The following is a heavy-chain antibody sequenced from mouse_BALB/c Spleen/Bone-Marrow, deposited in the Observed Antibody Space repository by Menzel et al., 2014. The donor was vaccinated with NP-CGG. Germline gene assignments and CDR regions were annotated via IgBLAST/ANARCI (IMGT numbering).Heavy chain of an antibody. CDR2: IWGDGST. D-gene: IGHD2-4*01. CDR3: ARGEDYDDYYAMDY. V-gene: IGHV2-6-7*01. J-gene: IGHJ4*01. CDR1: GFPLTGYG. Sequence: VMLVESGPGLVTPSQSLSITCTVSGFPLTGYGVNWVRQPPGKGLEWLGVIWGDGSTDYNSALKSRLSISKDNSKSQVFLKMNNLQTDDTARYYCARGEDYDDYYAMDYWGQGTPVTVSP.